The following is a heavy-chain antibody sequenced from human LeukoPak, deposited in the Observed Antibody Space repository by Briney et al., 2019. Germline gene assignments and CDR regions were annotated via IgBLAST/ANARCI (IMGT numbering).Heavy chain of an antibody. CDR2: IPTDDNPT. D-gene: IGHD2/OR15-2a*01. CDR1: GFTFKTYG. J-gene: IGHJ4*02. V-gene: IGHV3-74*01. CDR3: ARDHYFKIDY. Sequence: GGSLRLPCEASGFTFKTYGMHWVRQAPGKGLEWVSRIPTDDNPTNYADFVQGRFTISRDSAKNTVYLQMNNLRAEGTAVYYCARDHYFKIDYWGQGTLVTVSS.